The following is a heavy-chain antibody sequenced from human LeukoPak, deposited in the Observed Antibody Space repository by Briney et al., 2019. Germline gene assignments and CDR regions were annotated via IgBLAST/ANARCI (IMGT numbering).Heavy chain of an antibody. CDR2: IIPIFGTA. CDR3: ASAPPGRAPPFDP. Sequence: SVKVSCKASGGTFSSYAISWVRQAPGQGLEWMGGIIPIFGTANYAQKFQGRVTITADESTSTAYMELSSLRSEDTAVYYCASAPPGRAPPFDPWGQGTLVTVSS. V-gene: IGHV1-69*13. J-gene: IGHJ5*02. CDR1: GGTFSSYA. D-gene: IGHD2-15*01.